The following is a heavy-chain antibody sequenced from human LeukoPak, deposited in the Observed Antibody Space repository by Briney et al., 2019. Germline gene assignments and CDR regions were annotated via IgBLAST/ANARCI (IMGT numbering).Heavy chain of an antibody. D-gene: IGHD6-19*01. J-gene: IGHJ4*02. CDR1: GGTFSSYA. V-gene: IGHV1-69*04. Sequence: SVKVSCKASGGTFSSYAISWVRQAPGQGLEWMGRIIPILGIANYAQKFQGRVTITADKSTSTAYMELSSLRSEDTAVYYCAGGYSSGWYVHWGQGTLVTVSS. CDR2: IIPILGIA. CDR3: AGGYSSGWYVH.